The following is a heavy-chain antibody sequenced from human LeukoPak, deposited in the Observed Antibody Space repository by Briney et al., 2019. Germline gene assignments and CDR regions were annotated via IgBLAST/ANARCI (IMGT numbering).Heavy chain of an antibody. D-gene: IGHD2-2*01. J-gene: IGHJ4*02. CDR3: AKLPYCSSTSCYNFDY. V-gene: IGHV3-21*01. CDR1: GFTFSSYS. Sequence: PGGSLRLSCVASGFTFSSYSMNWVRQAPGKGLEWVSSISSSSTYMFYGDSMKGRFTISRDNAKSSLYLQMNSLRAEDTAVYYCAKLPYCSSTSCYNFDYWGQGTLVTVSS. CDR2: ISSSSTYM.